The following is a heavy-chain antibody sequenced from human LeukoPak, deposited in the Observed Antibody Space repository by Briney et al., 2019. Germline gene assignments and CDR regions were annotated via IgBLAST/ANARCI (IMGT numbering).Heavy chain of an antibody. Sequence: SETLSLTCAVYGGSFSGYYWSWIRQPPGKGLEWIGEINHSGSTNYNPSLKSRVTISVDTSKNQFPLKLSSVTAADTAVYYCARGGNLYYDFWRAHRGFDYWGQGTLVTVSS. CDR2: INHSGST. CDR3: ARGGNLYYDFWRAHRGFDY. CDR1: GGSFSGYY. V-gene: IGHV4-34*01. J-gene: IGHJ4*02. D-gene: IGHD3-3*01.